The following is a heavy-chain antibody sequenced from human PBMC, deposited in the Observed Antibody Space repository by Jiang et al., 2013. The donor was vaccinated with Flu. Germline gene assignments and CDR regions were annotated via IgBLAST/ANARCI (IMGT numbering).Heavy chain of an antibody. Sequence: GAEVKKPGESLKISCKGSGYKFTNNWIGWVRQMPGKGLEWMGVIYPDDSETTYSPSFQGQVTISADRSISTAYLQWSSLKASDTAMYYCARHLTDVNSFYYYVDVWGKGTTVTVSS. V-gene: IGHV5-51*01. CDR1: GYKFTNNW. J-gene: IGHJ6*03. CDR3: ARHLTDVNSFYYYVDV. CDR2: IYPDDSET. D-gene: IGHD3-10*02.